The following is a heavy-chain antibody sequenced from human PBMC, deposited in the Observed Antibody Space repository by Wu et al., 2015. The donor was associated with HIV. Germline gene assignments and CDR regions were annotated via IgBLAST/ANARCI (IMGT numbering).Heavy chain of an antibody. V-gene: IGHV1-18*04. CDR3: ARDGGLDVVPAAIWGEDAFDI. Sequence: QVQLVQSGAEVKKPGASVKISCKASGYAFIRYGISWVRQAPGQGLEWMGWISAYNGNTNYAQKLQGRVTMTTDTSTSTAYMELRSLRSDDTAVYYCARDGGLDVVPAAIWGEDAFDIWGQGTMVTVSS. CDR2: ISAYNGNT. CDR1: GYAFIRYG. D-gene: IGHD2-2*02. J-gene: IGHJ3*02.